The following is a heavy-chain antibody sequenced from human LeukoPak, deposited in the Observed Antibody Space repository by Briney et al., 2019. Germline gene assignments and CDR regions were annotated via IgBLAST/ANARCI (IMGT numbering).Heavy chain of an antibody. Sequence: MASETLSLTCTVSGYSISSGYYWGWIRQPPGKGLEWIGSIYHSGSTYYNPSLKSRVTMSVDTSKNQFSLKLSSVTAADTAVYYCARGGRSYGYFDYWGQGTLVTVSS. J-gene: IGHJ4*02. V-gene: IGHV4-38-2*02. CDR2: IYHSGST. D-gene: IGHD5-18*01. CDR3: ARGGRSYGYFDY. CDR1: GYSISSGYY.